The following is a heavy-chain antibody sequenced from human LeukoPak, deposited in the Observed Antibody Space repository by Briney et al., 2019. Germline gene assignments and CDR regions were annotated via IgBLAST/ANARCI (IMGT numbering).Heavy chain of an antibody. Sequence: ASVKVSCKASGYTFTSYDINWVRQATGQGLEWMGWMNPNSGNTGYAQKYQGRVTMTRNTSISTAYMELSSLRSEDTAVYYCARGSIAVAGDAFDIWGQGTMVTVSS. J-gene: IGHJ3*02. CDR3: ARGSIAVAGDAFDI. CDR2: MNPNSGNT. V-gene: IGHV1-8*01. CDR1: GYTFTSYD. D-gene: IGHD6-19*01.